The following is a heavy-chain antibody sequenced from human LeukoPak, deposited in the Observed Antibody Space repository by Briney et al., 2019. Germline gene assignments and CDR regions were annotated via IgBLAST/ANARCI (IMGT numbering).Heavy chain of an antibody. Sequence: PSETLSLTCTVSGGSISSYYWSWIRQPPGKGLEWIGYIYYSGSTNYNPSLKSRVIISVDTSKNQFSLKLSSVTAADTAVYYCARQTVVATFDYWGQGTLVTVSS. V-gene: IGHV4-59*08. J-gene: IGHJ4*02. CDR1: GGSISSYY. CDR2: IYYSGST. D-gene: IGHD5-12*01. CDR3: ARQTVVATFDY.